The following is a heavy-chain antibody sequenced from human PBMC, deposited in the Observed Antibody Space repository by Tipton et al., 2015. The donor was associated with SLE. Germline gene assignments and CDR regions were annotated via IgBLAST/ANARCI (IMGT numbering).Heavy chain of an antibody. CDR3: ARHGGPYSSSWYDY. CDR2: IYYSGST. J-gene: IGHJ4*02. V-gene: IGHV4-39*01. CDR1: GGSFSGYY. Sequence: GLVKPSETLSLTCAVYGGSFSGYYWSWIRQPPGKGLEWIGSIYYSGSTYYNPSLKSRVTISVDTSKNQFSLKLSSVTAADTAVYYCARHGGPYSSSWYDYWGQGTLVTVSS. D-gene: IGHD6-13*01.